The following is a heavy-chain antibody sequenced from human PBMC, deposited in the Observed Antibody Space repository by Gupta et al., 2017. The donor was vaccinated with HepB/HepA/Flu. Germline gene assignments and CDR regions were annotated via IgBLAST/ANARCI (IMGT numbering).Heavy chain of an antibody. D-gene: IGHD3-10*01. J-gene: IGHJ6*02. Sequence: QVQLVESGGGVVQPGGSLRLSCAASGFTFSRYAMHWVRQAPGKGLEWVAVMSNDGSNKHDADSVKGRVTISRDNAKNMVDLQMNSLRTEDTALYYWARDRGGLQVAKYYGMDVWGQGTTVTVSS. CDR1: GFTFSRYA. CDR3: ARDRGGLQVAKYYGMDV. CDR2: MSNDGSNK. V-gene: IGHV3-30-3*01.